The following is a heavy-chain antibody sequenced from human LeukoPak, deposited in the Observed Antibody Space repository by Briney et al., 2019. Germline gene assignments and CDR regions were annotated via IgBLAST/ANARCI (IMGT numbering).Heavy chain of an antibody. CDR1: GGSVSSGSYY. D-gene: IGHD6-13*01. J-gene: IGHJ4*02. CDR2: IYYSGST. CDR3: ARDREHSSSWYYFDY. V-gene: IGHV4-61*01. Sequence: PSETLSLTCTVSGGSVSSGSYYWSWIRQPPGKGLEWIGYIYYSGSTNYNPSLKSRVTISVDTSKNQFSLKLSSVTAADTAVYYCARDREHSSSWYYFDYWGQGTLVTVSS.